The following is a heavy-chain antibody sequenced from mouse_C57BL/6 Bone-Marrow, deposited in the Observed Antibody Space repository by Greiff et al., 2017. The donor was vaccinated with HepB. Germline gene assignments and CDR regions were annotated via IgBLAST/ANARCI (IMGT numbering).Heavy chain of an antibody. D-gene: IGHD1-1*02. V-gene: IGHV7-3*01. J-gene: IGHJ4*01. CDR1: GFTFTDYY. Sequence: EVQLVESGGGLVQPGGSLSLSCAASGFTFTDYYMSWVRQPPGKALEWLGFIRNKANGYTTEYSASVKGRFTISRDNSQSILYLQMNALRAEDSATYYCARYPYGLYAMDYWGQGTSVTVSS. CDR2: IRNKANGYTT. CDR3: ARYPYGLYAMDY.